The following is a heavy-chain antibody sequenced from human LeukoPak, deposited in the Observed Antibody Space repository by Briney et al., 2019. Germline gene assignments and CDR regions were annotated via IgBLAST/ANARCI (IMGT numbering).Heavy chain of an antibody. J-gene: IGHJ6*02. CDR1: GDSVTTYY. CDR2: IYYSGSA. D-gene: IGHD4-11*01. V-gene: IGHV4-59*02. Sequence: SETLSLTCTVSGDSVTTYYWSWIRQPPGKGLEWLGYIYYSGSATYNPSLKSRVTISVDTSKNQFSLRLSSVTAADTAVYYCARDGSNWSNDYYHGVDVWGQGTTVTVSS. CDR3: ARDGSNWSNDYYHGVDV.